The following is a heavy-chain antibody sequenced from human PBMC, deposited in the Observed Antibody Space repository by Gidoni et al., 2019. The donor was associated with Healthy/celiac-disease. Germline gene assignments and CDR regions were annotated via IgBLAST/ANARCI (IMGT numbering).Heavy chain of an antibody. CDR3: ARDLIPMVRGALKWGYYYYGMDV. CDR2: LSYDGSNK. CDR1: GFTFSSYA. J-gene: IGHJ6*02. V-gene: IGHV3-30-3*01. Sequence: QVQLVESGGGVVQPGRSLRLSCAASGFTFSSYAMHWVRQAPGKGLEWGAVLSYDGSNKYYAGSVKGRFTLSRDNSKNTLYLQMNSLRAEDTAVYYCARDLIPMVRGALKWGYYYYGMDVWGQGTTVTVSS. D-gene: IGHD3-10*01.